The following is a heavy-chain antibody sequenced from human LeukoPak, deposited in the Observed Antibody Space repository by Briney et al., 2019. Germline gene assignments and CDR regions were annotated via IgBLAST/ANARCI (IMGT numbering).Heavy chain of an antibody. CDR3: ASTTGYSGSYYRGGRGPYYMDV. CDR2: INPNSGGT. CDR1: GYTFTGYY. J-gene: IGHJ6*03. Sequence: GASVKVSCKASGYTFTGYYMHWVRQAPGQGLEWMGWINPNSGGTNYAQKFQGRITMTRDTSISTAYMELSRLRSDDTAVYYCASTTGYSGSYYRGGRGPYYMDVWGKGTTVTISS. V-gene: IGHV1-2*02. D-gene: IGHD1-26*01.